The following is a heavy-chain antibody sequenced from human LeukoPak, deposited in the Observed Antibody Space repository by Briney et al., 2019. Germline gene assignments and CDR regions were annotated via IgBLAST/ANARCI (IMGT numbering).Heavy chain of an antibody. Sequence: GGSLRLSCAASGFTVSSNYMNWVRQAPGKGLEWVSLISGSGGNTYYADSVKGRFTISRDNSKNTLYLQMNSLRAEDTAVYYCAREVLWWWGPLDYWGQGTLVTVSS. CDR1: GFTVSSNY. CDR3: AREVLWWWGPLDY. V-gene: IGHV3-66*02. J-gene: IGHJ4*02. D-gene: IGHD2-21*01. CDR2: ISGSGGNT.